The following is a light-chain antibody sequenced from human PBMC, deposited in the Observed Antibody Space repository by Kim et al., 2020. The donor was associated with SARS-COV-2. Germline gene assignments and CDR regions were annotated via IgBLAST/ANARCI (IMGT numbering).Light chain of an antibody. V-gene: IGKV1-12*02. CDR1: QGISSW. J-gene: IGKJ1*01. Sequence: DIQMTQSPSSVSASVGDRVTITCRASQGISSWLAWYQQKPGTAPNLLIYAASTLQSGVPSRFSGSGSGTDLTLTISSLQPEDFATYYCQHTNGFPSTFGQGTKVDIK. CDR3: QHTNGFPST. CDR2: AAS.